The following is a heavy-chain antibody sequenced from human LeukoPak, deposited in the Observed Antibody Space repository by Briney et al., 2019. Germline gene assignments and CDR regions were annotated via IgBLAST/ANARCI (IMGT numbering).Heavy chain of an antibody. D-gene: IGHD3-22*01. CDR3: ARPRTHDSSAYYHY. Sequence: GESLKISCKGSGYRFSSYWIGWVRQMPGKGLEWMGIIYPGDSDIRYSPSFQGQVTISADKSISTAYLQWSSLKASDTAMYYCARPRTHDSSAYYHYWGQGTLVTVSS. CDR2: IYPGDSDI. J-gene: IGHJ4*02. V-gene: IGHV5-51*01. CDR1: GYRFSSYW.